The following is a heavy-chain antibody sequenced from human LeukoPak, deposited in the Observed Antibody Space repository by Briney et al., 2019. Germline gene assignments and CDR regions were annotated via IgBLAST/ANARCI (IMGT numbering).Heavy chain of an antibody. CDR1: GYTFTSYY. CDR3: ARAELSVAGNWFDP. Sequence: ASVKVSCKASGYTFTSYYMHWVRQAPGQGLEWMGIINPSGGSTSYAQKFQGRVTMTEDTSTDTAYMELRSLRSDDTAVYYCARAELSVAGNWFDPWGQGTLVTVSS. D-gene: IGHD6-19*01. J-gene: IGHJ5*02. V-gene: IGHV1-46*01. CDR2: INPSGGST.